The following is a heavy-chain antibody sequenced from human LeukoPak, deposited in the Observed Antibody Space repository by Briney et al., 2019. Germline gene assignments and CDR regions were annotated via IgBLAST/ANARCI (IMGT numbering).Heavy chain of an antibody. CDR2: ISGSGGST. V-gene: IGHV3-23*01. Sequence: GGSLRLSCAASGFTFSSYAMSWVRQAPGKGLEWVSAISGSGGSTYYADSVKGRFTISRDNSKNTLYLQMNSLRAEDTAIYYCAKGQHYYYYGMGVWGQGTTVTVSS. J-gene: IGHJ6*02. CDR1: GFTFSSYA. CDR3: AKGQHYYYYGMGV.